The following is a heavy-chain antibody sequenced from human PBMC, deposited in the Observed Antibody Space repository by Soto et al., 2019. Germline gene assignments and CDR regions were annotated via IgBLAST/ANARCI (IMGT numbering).Heavy chain of an antibody. V-gene: IGHV1-24*01. Sequence: QVHLVQSGAEVKKPGASVKVSCKVSGYSLNELSIHWVRQAPGKGLEWMGGFDPEDGELVYAQKFQGRVTMTEDTSTDTANMDLSSLRSEDTAVYYCATGGTAGDFDNWGQGTLVTVSS. D-gene: IGHD3-10*01. CDR1: GYSLNELS. J-gene: IGHJ4*02. CDR2: FDPEDGEL. CDR3: ATGGTAGDFDN.